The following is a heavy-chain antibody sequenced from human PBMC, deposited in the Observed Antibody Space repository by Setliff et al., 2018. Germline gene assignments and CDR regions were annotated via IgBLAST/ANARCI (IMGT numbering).Heavy chain of an antibody. V-gene: IGHV3-30*02. CDR1: GFVFGTYG. CDR2: IRHEGYNK. Sequence: GGSLRLSCAASGFVFGTYGMYWVRQAPGKGLEWVAFIRHEGYNKYYADSVQGRFTISRDNSKNTLFLQMDSLRDDDTAVYYCAKDSLEVVIALHGMDVWGQGTTVTVSS. CDR3: AKDSLEVVIALHGMDV. J-gene: IGHJ6*01. D-gene: IGHD2-21*01.